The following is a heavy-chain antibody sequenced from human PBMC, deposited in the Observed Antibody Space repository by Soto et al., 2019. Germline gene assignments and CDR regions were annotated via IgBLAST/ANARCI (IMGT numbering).Heavy chain of an antibody. D-gene: IGHD2-2*01. CDR1: GYAFTSYG. CDR3: ARSPIGYCSSTTCPDAFDI. CDR2: ISGYNGNT. J-gene: IGHJ3*02. V-gene: IGHV1-18*04. Sequence: ASVKVSCKASGYAFTSYGISWVRQAPGQGLEWMGWISGYNGNTNYAQKLQGRVTMTTDTSTSTAYMEVRSLRSDDTAVYYCARSPIGYCSSTTCPDAFDIWGQGTMVTVSS.